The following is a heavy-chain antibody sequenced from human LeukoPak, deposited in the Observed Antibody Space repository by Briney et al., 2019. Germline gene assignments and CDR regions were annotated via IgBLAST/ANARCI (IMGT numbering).Heavy chain of an antibody. CDR2: IYYSGST. Sequence: TSETLSLTCTVSGGSISSSSYYWGWIRQPPGKGLEWIGSIYYSGSTYYNPSLKSRVTISVDTSKNQFSLRLSSVTAADTAVYFCAKGLRYLSFNDAFDIWGQGTMVTVSS. D-gene: IGHD3-9*01. CDR1: GGSISSSSYY. V-gene: IGHV4-39*01. J-gene: IGHJ3*02. CDR3: AKGLRYLSFNDAFDI.